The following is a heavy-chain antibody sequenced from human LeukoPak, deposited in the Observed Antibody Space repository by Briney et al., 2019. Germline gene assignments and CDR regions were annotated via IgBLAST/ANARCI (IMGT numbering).Heavy chain of an antibody. V-gene: IGHV4-39*07. D-gene: IGHD3-16*02. Sequence: PSETLSLTCSVSGAFITSSPYFWGWIRQTPGKGLEWVGSIFYSGTTYYNPSLESRVTMSLDTSKNQFSLKLSSVTAADTAVYYCARRLDYDYVWGSYRVPFDYWGQGTLVTVSS. CDR1: GAFITSSPYF. J-gene: IGHJ4*02. CDR3: ARRLDYDYVWGSYRVPFDY. CDR2: IFYSGTT.